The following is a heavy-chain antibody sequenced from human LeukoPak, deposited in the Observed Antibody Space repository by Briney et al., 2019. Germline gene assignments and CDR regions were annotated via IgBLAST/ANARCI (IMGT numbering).Heavy chain of an antibody. D-gene: IGHD3-16*01. V-gene: IGHV4-59*01. J-gene: IGHJ4*02. CDR2: ISYSGST. Sequence: SETLSLTCTVSGGSISSYYWSWIRQPPGKGLEWIGYISYSGSTNYNPSLKSRVTISVDTSKNQFSLKLSSVTAADTAVYYCARYVWGSYTTFEDYWGQGTLVTVSS. CDR1: GGSISSYY. CDR3: ARYVWGSYTTFEDY.